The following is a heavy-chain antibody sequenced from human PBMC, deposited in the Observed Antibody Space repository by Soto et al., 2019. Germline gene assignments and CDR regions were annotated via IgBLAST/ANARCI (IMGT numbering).Heavy chain of an antibody. CDR3: ARGNTIFGVVIPYYYGMDV. D-gene: IGHD3-3*01. V-gene: IGHV1-69*13. J-gene: IGHJ6*02. Sequence: GASVKVSCKASGGTFSSYAISRVRQAPGQGLEWMGGIIPIFGTANYAQKFQGRVTITADESTSTAYMELSSLRSEDTAVYYCARGNTIFGVVIPYYYGMDVWGQGTTVTVSS. CDR2: IIPIFGTA. CDR1: GGTFSSYA.